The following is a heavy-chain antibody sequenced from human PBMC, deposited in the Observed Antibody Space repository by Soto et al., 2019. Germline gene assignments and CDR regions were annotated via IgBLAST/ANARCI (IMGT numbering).Heavy chain of an antibody. CDR2: IIPILGIA. CDR3: ARGNYDILTGYYGFFDY. D-gene: IGHD3-9*01. Sequence: QVQLVQSGAEVKKPGSSVKVSCKASGGTFSSYTISWVRQAPGQGLEWMGRIIPILGIANYAQKFQGRVTINADKSTSTAYMELRSLRSEDTAVYYCARGNYDILTGYYGFFDYWAQGTLVTVSS. J-gene: IGHJ4*02. V-gene: IGHV1-69*02. CDR1: GGTFSSYT.